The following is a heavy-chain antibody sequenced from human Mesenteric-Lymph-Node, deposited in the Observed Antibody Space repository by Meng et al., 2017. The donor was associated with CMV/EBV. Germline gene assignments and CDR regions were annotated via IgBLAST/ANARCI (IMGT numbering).Heavy chain of an antibody. V-gene: IGHV1-2*06. Sequence: QVQLVQSGAEVKKPGASVRVSCKASGYTFIDYYINWVRQAPGQGLEWMGRINPKTGGRSYAQNFQGRVTMTRDTSINTAYMEVNRLNSDDTAMYYCARDRDTDWYSPFDYWGPGTLVTFSS. D-gene: IGHD3-9*01. CDR2: INPKTGGR. CDR1: GYTFIDYY. CDR3: ARDRDTDWYSPFDY. J-gene: IGHJ4*02.